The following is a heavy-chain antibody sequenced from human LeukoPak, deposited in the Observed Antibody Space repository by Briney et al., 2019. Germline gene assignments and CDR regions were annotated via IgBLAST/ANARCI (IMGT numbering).Heavy chain of an antibody. V-gene: IGHV1-46*01. D-gene: IGHD6-19*01. CDR1: GYTFTSYY. CDR3: ARDGVAGVYYFDY. J-gene: IGHJ4*02. Sequence: ASVKVSCKASGYTFTSYYMHWVRQAPGQGLEWMGIINPSGGSTNYAQKFQGRVTMTRDMSTGTVYMELSSLRSEDTAVYYCARDGVAGVYYFDYWGQGTLVTVSS. CDR2: INPSGGST.